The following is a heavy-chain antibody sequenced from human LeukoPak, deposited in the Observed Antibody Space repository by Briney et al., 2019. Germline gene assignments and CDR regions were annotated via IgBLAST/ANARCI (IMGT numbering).Heavy chain of an antibody. D-gene: IGHD3-10*01. Sequence: GGSLRLSCEASGLTFSNAWMTWVRQTPGKGLEWVGRIKSKTAGGATDYAAPVKGRFTISRDDSEKTAFLQMNSLHSEDTAIYFCYSSGRGPWGQGTLVIVSS. CDR1: GLTFSNAW. CDR3: YSSGRGP. CDR2: IKSKTAGGAT. V-gene: IGHV3-15*01. J-gene: IGHJ5*02.